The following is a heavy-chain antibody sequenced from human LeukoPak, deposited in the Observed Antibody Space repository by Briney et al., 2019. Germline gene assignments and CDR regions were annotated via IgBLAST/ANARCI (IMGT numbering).Heavy chain of an antibody. J-gene: IGHJ5*02. Sequence: ASVKVSCKASGYTFTGYYMHWVRQAPGQGLEWMGWINPNSGGTNYAQKFQGRVTMTRDTSISTAYMELSRLRSDDTAVYYCVRDLGYYGSVIYGPPYWMYNWFDPWGQGTLVSVSS. CDR3: VRDLGYYGSVIYGPPYWMYNWFDP. CDR1: GYTFTGYY. V-gene: IGHV1-2*02. D-gene: IGHD3-10*01. CDR2: INPNSGGT.